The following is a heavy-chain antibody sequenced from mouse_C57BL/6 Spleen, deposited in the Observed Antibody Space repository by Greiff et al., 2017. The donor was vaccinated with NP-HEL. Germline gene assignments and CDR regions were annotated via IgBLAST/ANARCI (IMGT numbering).Heavy chain of an antibody. Sequence: EVQLQQSGPELVKPGASVKISCKASGYTFTDYYMNWVKQSHGKSLEWIGDINPNNGGTSYNQKFKGKATLTVDKSSSTAYMELRSLTSEDSAVYYCARDYFPGPYWGQGTLVTVSA. CDR3: ARDYFPGPY. CDR1: GYTFTDYY. CDR2: INPNNGGT. J-gene: IGHJ3*01. D-gene: IGHD1-1*02. V-gene: IGHV1-26*01.